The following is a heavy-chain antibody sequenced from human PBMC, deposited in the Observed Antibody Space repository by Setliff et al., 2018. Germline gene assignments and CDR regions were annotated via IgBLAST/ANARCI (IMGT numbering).Heavy chain of an antibody. V-gene: IGHV4-4*07. Sequence: SETLSLTCTVSGGSISSYYWSWIRQPAGKGLEWIGHIYIGGSANYNPSLKSRVTMSVDTSKNQFSLKLSSVTAADMAVYYCAREQWLDPPGYYYMDVWTKGTTVTVSS. D-gene: IGHD6-19*01. CDR1: GGSISSYY. CDR2: IYIGGSA. J-gene: IGHJ6*03. CDR3: AREQWLDPPGYYYMDV.